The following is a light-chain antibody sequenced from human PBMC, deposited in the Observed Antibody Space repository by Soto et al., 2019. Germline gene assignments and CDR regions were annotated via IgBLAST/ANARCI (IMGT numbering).Light chain of an antibody. CDR2: EVS. J-gene: IGLJ1*01. Sequence: QSALTQPPSASGSPGQSVTISCTGTSSDVGGYNYVSWYQQHPGKAPKLMIYEVSQRPSGVPDRFSGSKSGNTASLTVSGLQTEDEAYYYCTSYAGSNNPYVFGTGTKLTVL. CDR3: TSYAGSNNPYV. CDR1: SSDVGGYNY. V-gene: IGLV2-8*01.